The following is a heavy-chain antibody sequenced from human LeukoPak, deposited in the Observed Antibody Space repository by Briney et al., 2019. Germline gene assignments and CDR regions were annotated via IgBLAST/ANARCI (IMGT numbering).Heavy chain of an antibody. V-gene: IGHV4-34*01. Sequence: SETLSLTCAVYGGSFSGYYWSWIRQPPGKGPEWIGEINHSGSTNYSPSLKSRVTISVDTSKNQFSLKLSSVTAADTAVYYCARVVRLRWNIEDYNWFDPWGQGTLVTVSS. J-gene: IGHJ5*02. CDR3: ARVVRLRWNIEDYNWFDP. CDR2: INHSGST. CDR1: GGSFSGYY. D-gene: IGHD5-12*01.